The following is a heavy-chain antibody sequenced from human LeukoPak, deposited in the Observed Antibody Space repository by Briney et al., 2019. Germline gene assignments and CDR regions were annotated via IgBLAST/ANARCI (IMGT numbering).Heavy chain of an antibody. D-gene: IGHD4-11*01. CDR3: AKDAERGFDYSNSLEK. Sequence: GGSLRLSCAASKFTFSHYGMHWVRQAPGKGLEWVAVIFNDGSNQYYADSVKGRFMVSGDNSQNTLYLQMNSLRPEDTAVYYCAKDAERGFDYSNSLEKWGQGTLVTVSS. CDR1: KFTFSHYG. J-gene: IGHJ4*02. CDR2: IFNDGSNQ. V-gene: IGHV3-33*06.